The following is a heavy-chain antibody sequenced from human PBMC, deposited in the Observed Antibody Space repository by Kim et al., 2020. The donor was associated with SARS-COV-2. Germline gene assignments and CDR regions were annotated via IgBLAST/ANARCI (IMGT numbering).Heavy chain of an antibody. CDR3: AKDLAVAATSLDDY. V-gene: IGHV3-23*01. J-gene: IGHJ4*02. D-gene: IGHD2-15*01. Sequence: ESVKGRLTISRDNSKNTLYLQRNSLRAEDTAVYYCAKDLAVAATSLDDYWGQGTLVTVSS.